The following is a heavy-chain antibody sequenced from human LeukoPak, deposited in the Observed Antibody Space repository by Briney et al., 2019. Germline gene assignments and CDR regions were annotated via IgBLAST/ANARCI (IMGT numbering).Heavy chain of an antibody. CDR3: ARDSGSYWGFDY. J-gene: IGHJ4*02. D-gene: IGHD1-26*01. V-gene: IGHV4-39*02. CDR1: GGSISSSSYY. CDR2: IYYSGST. Sequence: SETLSLTCTVSGGSISSSSYYWGSIRQPPGKGLEWIGSIYYSGSTYYNPSLKSRVTISVDTSKNQFSLKLSSVTAADTAVYYCARDSGSYWGFDYWGQGTLVTVSS.